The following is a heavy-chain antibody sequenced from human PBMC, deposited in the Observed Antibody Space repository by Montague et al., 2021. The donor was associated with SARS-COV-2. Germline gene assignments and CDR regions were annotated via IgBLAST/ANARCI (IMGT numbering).Heavy chain of an antibody. CDR1: GDSVSSNTAT. V-gene: IGHV6-1*01. D-gene: IGHD2-15*01. J-gene: IGHJ3*02. CDR2: TYYGSKWYH. CDR3: ARTTTRMLYPENAFDI. Sequence: CAISGDSVSSNTATWNWIRQSPSRGLEWPGRTYYGSKWYHDYAISLKSRITINPDTSKNQFSLQLSSVAPEDTAVFYSARTTTRMLYPENAFDIWGQGTMVTVSS.